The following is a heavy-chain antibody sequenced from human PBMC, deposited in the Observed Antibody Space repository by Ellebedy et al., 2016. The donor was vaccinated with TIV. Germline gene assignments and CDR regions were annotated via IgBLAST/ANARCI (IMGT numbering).Heavy chain of an antibody. CDR3: ASDIRGDPGFDY. J-gene: IGHJ4*02. CDR2: IIPIFGTA. D-gene: IGHD2-21*02. V-gene: IGHV1-69*13. Sequence: SVKVSXXASGGTFSSYAISWVRQAPGQGLEWMGGIIPIFGTANYAQKFQGRVTITADESTSTAYMELSSLRSEDTAVYYCASDIRGDPGFDYWGQGTLVTVSS. CDR1: GGTFSSYA.